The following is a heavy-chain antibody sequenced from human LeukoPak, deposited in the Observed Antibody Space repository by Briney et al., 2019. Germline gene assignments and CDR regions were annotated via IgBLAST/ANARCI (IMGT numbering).Heavy chain of an antibody. CDR1: GFTFSSYE. Sequence: GGSLRLSCAASGFTFSSYEMNWVRQAPGKGLEWVSYISSSSSTIYYADSVKGRFTISRDNAKNSLYLQMNSLRAEDTAVYYCARPLLGYTYGFDYWGKGTLVTVPS. D-gene: IGHD5-18*01. CDR2: ISSSSSTI. CDR3: ARPLLGYTYGFDY. V-gene: IGHV3-48*03. J-gene: IGHJ4*02.